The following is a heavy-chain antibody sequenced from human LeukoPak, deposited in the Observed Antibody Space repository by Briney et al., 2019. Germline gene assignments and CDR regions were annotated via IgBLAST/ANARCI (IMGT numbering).Heavy chain of an antibody. CDR1: GGSISSSSYY. D-gene: IGHD3-10*01. J-gene: IGHJ4*02. V-gene: IGHV4-39*01. CDR3: ASRYMVRGVIWASRPYYFDY. Sequence: PSETLSLTCTVSGGSISSSSYYWGWIRQPPGKGLEWIGSIYYSGSTYYSPSLKSRVTISVDTSKNQFSLKLSSVTAADTAAYYCASRYMVRGVIWASRPYYFDYWGQGNLVTVSS. CDR2: IYYSGST.